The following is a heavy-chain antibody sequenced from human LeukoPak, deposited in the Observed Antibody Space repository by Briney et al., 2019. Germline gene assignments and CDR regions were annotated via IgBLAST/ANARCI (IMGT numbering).Heavy chain of an antibody. CDR2: IYYGGST. J-gene: IGHJ5*02. CDR1: GGSVSSSSYY. D-gene: IGHD3-3*01. V-gene: IGHV4-39*07. Sequence: SETLSLTCTVSGGSVSSSSYYWGWIRQPPGKGLEWIGNIYYGGSTYYNPSLKSRVTMSVDTSKNQFSLKLSSVTAADTAVYYCAREWQEEAIFGVVNWFDPWGQGTLVTVSS. CDR3: AREWQEEAIFGVVNWFDP.